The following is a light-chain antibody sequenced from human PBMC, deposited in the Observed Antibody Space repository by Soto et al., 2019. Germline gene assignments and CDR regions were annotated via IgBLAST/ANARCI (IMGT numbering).Light chain of an antibody. CDR3: QQYNSYWT. V-gene: IGKV1-5*01. CDR1: QVISPW. CDR2: DAS. J-gene: IGKJ1*01. Sequence: DIQMTQSPSTLSASVGDRVTIACRASQVISPWLAWFQQKPGKAPKLLIYDASSLESGVPSRFSGSGSGTGFTLTISSLQPDDFATYYCQQYNSYWTFGQGTKVDIK.